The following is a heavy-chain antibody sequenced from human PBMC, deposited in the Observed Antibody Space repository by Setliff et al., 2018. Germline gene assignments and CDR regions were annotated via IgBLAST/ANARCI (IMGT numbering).Heavy chain of an antibody. CDR2: TSYSGST. J-gene: IGHJ4*02. Sequence: PSETLSLTCTVSGGSISISAYYWGWIRQPPGKGLEWIGSTSYSGSTYYNPSLKSRVSISVDTSGNQFSLRLSSVTAADTAVYYCARHSNSWPVDFWGQGTLVTVSS. D-gene: IGHD6-13*01. V-gene: IGHV4-39*01. CDR3: ARHSNSWPVDF. CDR1: GGSISISAYY.